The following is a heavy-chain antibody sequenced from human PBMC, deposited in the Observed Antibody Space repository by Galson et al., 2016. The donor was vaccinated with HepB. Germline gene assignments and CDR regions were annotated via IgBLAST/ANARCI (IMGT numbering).Heavy chain of an antibody. CDR3: ARHRSNFGGFIALTVFDN. CDR2: IQSSGST. J-gene: IGHJ4*02. V-gene: IGHV4-61*01. Sequence: SETLSLTCTVFGGSLIGDSYYWSWIRQPPGKGLEWIGYIQSSGSTNSKPSLKSRVTMSLDMSKNQFSLRLSSVTAADTALYFCARHRSNFGGFIALTVFDNWGPGTLVTVSS. CDR1: GGSLIGDSYY. D-gene: IGHD3-16*02.